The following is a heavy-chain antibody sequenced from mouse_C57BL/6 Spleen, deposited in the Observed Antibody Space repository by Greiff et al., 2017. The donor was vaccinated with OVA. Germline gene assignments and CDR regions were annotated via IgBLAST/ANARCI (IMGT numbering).Heavy chain of an antibody. CDR1: GYTFTSYW. CDR2: IDPSDSET. Sequence: VQLQQPGAELVRPGSSVKLSCKASGYTFTSYWMHWVKQRPIQGLEWIGNIDPSDSETHYNQKFKDKATLTVDRSSSTAYMQLSSLTSEDSAVYYCARSGPYYFDYWGQGTTLTVSS. V-gene: IGHV1-52*01. CDR3: ARSGPYYFDY. D-gene: IGHD3-1*01. J-gene: IGHJ2*01.